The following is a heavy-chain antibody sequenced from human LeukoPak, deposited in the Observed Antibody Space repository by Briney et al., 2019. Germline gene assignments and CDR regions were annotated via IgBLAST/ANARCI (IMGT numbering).Heavy chain of an antibody. CDR3: ARVKLAAAGSAFDI. CDR1: GYTFTTLD. V-gene: IGHV1-8*03. CDR2: INPKSGYT. J-gene: IGHJ3*02. Sequence: ASVKVSCKASGYTFTTLDINWVRQATGQGLEWMGWINPKSGYTGYAQKFQGRITITRDTSTSTAYMELSSLRSEDTAVYYCARVKLAAAGSAFDIWGQGTMVTVSS. D-gene: IGHD6-13*01.